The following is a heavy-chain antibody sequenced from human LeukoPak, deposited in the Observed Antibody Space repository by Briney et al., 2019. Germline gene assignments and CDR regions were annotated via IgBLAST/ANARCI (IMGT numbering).Heavy chain of an antibody. CDR1: GFSLSTSGVG. V-gene: IGHV2-5*01. Sequence: SGPTLVKPTQTLTLTCTFSGFSLSTSGVGVGWIRQPPGKALEWLALIYWNDDKRYSPSLKSRLTITKDTSKNQVVLTMTNMDPVDTATYYCAHALEWLERRCWFDPWGQGTLVTVSS. CDR2: IYWNDDK. D-gene: IGHD1-1*01. CDR3: AHALEWLERRCWFDP. J-gene: IGHJ5*02.